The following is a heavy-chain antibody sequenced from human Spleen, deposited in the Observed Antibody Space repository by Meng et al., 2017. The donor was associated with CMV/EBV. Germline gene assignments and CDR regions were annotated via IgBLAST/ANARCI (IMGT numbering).Heavy chain of an antibody. J-gene: IGHJ4*02. CDR1: GFTFNTFA. D-gene: IGHD5/OR15-5a*01. CDR2: ISYDSTNI. Sequence: QVRLVESGXAMVQPGTXLRLSCAASGFTFNTFAMHWVRQTPGKGLEWVALISYDSTNIHYADSVKGRFAISRDNSRNTLYLQMDNVRHDDTAIYYCARDLPPLDHWGEGTLVTVSS. CDR3: ARDLPPLDH. V-gene: IGHV3-30*09.